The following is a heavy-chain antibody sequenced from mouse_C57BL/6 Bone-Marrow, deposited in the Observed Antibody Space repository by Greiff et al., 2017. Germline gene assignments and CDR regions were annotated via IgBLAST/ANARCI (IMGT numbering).Heavy chain of an antibody. Sequence: QVQLQQPGAELVRPGTSVKLSCKASGYTFTSYWMHWVKQRPGQGLEWIGVIDPSDSYTNYNQKFKGKATLTVDTSSSTAYMQLSSLTSEDSAVYYCARSYDYDWWAYWGQGTLVTVSA. J-gene: IGHJ3*01. CDR2: IDPSDSYT. D-gene: IGHD2-4*01. CDR3: ARSYDYDWWAY. CDR1: GYTFTSYW. V-gene: IGHV1-59*01.